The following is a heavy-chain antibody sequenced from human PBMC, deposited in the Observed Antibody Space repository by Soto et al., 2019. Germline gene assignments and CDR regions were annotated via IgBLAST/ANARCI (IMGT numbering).Heavy chain of an antibody. V-gene: IGHV1-8*01. J-gene: IGHJ4*02. Sequence: QVQLVQSGAEVKKPGASVKVSCKASGYTFSNHDVNWGRQAPGQGPEWMAWMNPNTGNTAYAQKFQGRVTLTRDTSISTAYMELSSLTSEDTAVYYCARGFSSCSDYWGQGTLVTVSS. D-gene: IGHD6-13*01. CDR2: MNPNTGNT. CDR1: GYTFSNHD. CDR3: ARGFSSCSDY.